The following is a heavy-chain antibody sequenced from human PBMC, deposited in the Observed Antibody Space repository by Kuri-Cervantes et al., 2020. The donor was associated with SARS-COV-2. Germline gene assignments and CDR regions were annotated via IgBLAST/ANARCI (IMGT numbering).Heavy chain of an antibody. V-gene: IGHV1-2*04. D-gene: IGHD3-3*01. Sequence: ASVKVSCKASGYTFTGYYMHWVRQAPGQGLEWMGWINPNSGGTNYAQKFQGWVTMTRDTSINTAYMELSSLRSEDTAVYYCAAGWEDYDLWSGYYVFDYWGQGTLVTVSS. CDR1: GYTFTGYY. CDR2: INPNSGGT. CDR3: AAGWEDYDLWSGYYVFDY. J-gene: IGHJ4*02.